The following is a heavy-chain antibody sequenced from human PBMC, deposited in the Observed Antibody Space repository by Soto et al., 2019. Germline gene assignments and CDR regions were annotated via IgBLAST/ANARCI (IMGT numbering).Heavy chain of an antibody. CDR2: IYYSGST. V-gene: IGHV4-31*03. CDR3: ARSGYSYGPHPLLY. Sequence: QVQLQESGPGLVKPSQTLSLTCTVSGGSISSGGYYWSWIRQHPGKGLEWIGYIYYSGSTYYNPSLKSRLTISVDTSKNQFSLKLSSVTAADTAVYYCARSGYSYGPHPLLYWGQGTLVTVSS. J-gene: IGHJ4*02. D-gene: IGHD5-18*01. CDR1: GGSISSGGYY.